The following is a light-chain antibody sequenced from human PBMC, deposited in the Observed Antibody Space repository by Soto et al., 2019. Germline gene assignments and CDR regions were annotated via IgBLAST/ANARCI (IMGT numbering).Light chain of an antibody. CDR3: QQSNGYS. J-gene: IGKJ1*01. CDR1: QRIGFW. CDR2: KAS. Sequence: MTQSPATLSVSPGERATLSCRASQRIGFWLAWYQQKPGEAPNLLIYKASNLESGVPSRFSGSGSGTEFTLTISSLQPDDFATYYCQQSNGYSFGPGTKVEIK. V-gene: IGKV1-5*03.